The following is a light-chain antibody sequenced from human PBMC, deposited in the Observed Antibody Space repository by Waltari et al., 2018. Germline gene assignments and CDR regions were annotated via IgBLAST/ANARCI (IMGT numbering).Light chain of an antibody. CDR1: RSNTVANT. CDR2: NIH. Sequence: QSVLTQPPSASGTPGQRVSISCSGSRSNTVANTVRWFQHLPGAGPTLLIYNIHQRPSGVPYRFAGSKSGTSASLAISGLQSRDEAEYYCAAWDDSLDAYVFGTGTKVTVL. CDR3: AAWDDSLDAYV. J-gene: IGLJ1*01. V-gene: IGLV1-44*01.